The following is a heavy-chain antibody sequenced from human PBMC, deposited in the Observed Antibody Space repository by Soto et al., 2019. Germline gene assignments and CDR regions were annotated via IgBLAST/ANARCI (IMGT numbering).Heavy chain of an antibody. D-gene: IGHD6-19*01. CDR3: ARDQTVAGPTTFDY. CDR2: IDIAGSTT. Sequence: EVQLVESGGGLVQPGGSLRLSCAASGFTFSSYWMHWVRQTPGKGLVWVSRIDIAGSTTTYADSVKGRFTISRDNAKNTLYLQMNSLRAEDTAVYYWARDQTVAGPTTFDYCGQGTLVTVSS. CDR1: GFTFSSYW. V-gene: IGHV3-74*01. J-gene: IGHJ4*02.